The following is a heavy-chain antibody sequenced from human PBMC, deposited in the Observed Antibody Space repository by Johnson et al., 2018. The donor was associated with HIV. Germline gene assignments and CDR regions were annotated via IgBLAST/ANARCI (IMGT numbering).Heavy chain of an antibody. Sequence: QVQLVESGGGLVKPGGSLRLSCAASGFTFSDSYMSWIRQAPGTGLEWVSYISSSGSTIYYADSVKGRFTISRDNAKISLYLQMNSLRAEETAVYYCASPKTPTRVVRGAFDILGQGTMVTVSS. J-gene: IGHJ3*02. V-gene: IGHV3-11*04. CDR1: GFTFSDSY. CDR3: ASPKTPTRVVRGAFDI. CDR2: ISSSGSTI. D-gene: IGHD3-10*01.